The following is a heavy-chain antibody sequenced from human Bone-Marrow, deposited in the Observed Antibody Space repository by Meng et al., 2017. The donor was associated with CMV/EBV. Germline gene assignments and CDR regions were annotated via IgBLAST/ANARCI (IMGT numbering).Heavy chain of an antibody. CDR2: ISSSGSTI. J-gene: IGHJ3*02. CDR3: ARVLQLVGDAFDI. V-gene: IGHV3-11*01. CDR1: GFTFSDYY. Sequence: GGSLKIYCAASGFTFSDYYMSWIRQAPGKGLEWVSYISSSGSTIYYAESVKCRFTISRDNAKNSLYLQMNSLRAEDTAVYYCARVLQLVGDAFDIWGQGTMVTVSS. D-gene: IGHD1-26*01.